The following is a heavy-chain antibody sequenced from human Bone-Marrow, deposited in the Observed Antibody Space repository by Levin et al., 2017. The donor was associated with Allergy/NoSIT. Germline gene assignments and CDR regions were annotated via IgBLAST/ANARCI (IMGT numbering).Heavy chain of an antibody. CDR3: GVYEDLRPQGIAY. CDR1: GYTFTRFG. J-gene: IGHJ4*02. CDR2: ISASNGNT. D-gene: IGHD5/OR15-5a*01. Sequence: GESLKISCKASGYTFTRFGISWVRQVPGQGLEWMGWISASNGNTNFAQNFHGRLIMTTDTSTTTAYMELRSLRSDDTAVYFCGVYEDLRPQGIAYWGQGTLVSVTS. V-gene: IGHV1-18*01.